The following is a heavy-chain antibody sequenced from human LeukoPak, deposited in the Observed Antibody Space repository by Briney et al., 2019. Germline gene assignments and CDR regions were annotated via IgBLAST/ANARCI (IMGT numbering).Heavy chain of an antibody. J-gene: IGHJ3*02. CDR2: ISSSSSCI. Sequence: PGGSLRLSCAASGFTFSSYSMNWVRQAPGKGLEWVSSISSSSSCIYYADSVKGRFTISRDNAKNSLYLQMNSLRAEDTAVYYCARPDEQQLVRDAFDIWGQGTMVTVSS. CDR1: GFTFSSYS. D-gene: IGHD6-13*01. CDR3: ARPDEQQLVRDAFDI. V-gene: IGHV3-21*01.